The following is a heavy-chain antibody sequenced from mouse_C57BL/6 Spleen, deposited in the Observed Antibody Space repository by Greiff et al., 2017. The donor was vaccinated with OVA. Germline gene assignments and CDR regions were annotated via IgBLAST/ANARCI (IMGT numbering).Heavy chain of an antibody. J-gene: IGHJ2*01. V-gene: IGHV1-7*01. CDR1: GYTFTSYW. CDR2: INPSSGYT. D-gene: IGHD1-1*01. Sequence: VQLKESGAELAKPGASVKLSCKASGYTFTSYWMHWVNQRPGQGLEWIGYINPSSGYTKYNQKFKDKATLTADKSSSTAYMQLSSLTYEDSAVYYCARGAPYGSSYDWYFDYWGQGTTLTVSS. CDR3: ARGAPYGSSYDWYFDY.